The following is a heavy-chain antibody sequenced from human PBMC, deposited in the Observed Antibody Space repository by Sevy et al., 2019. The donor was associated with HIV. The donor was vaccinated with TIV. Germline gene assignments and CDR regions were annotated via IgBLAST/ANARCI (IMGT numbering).Heavy chain of an antibody. Sequence: ASVKVSCKISGYTLREFPIHWVRQAPEKGLEWMGGFDENGEALYAQKFQDRVTLTEDTSIDTAYMELSSLRSEDSAMYYCATDIIVGRAYWGQGTRVTAPQ. V-gene: IGHV1-24*01. D-gene: IGHD3-10*01. CDR1: GYTLREFP. J-gene: IGHJ4*02. CDR3: ATDIIVGRAY. CDR2: FDENGEA.